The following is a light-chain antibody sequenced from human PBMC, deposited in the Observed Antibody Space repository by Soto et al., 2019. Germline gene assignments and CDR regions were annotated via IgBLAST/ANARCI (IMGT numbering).Light chain of an antibody. CDR1: QNISRW. J-gene: IGKJ2*01. CDR3: QQYNDMYT. V-gene: IGKV1-5*03. CDR2: KAS. Sequence: DIQMTQSPSTLSASVGDRVTITCRASQNISRWLAWYQQKPGKAPNLLIYKASNLESGVPSRFSGSGSGTDFTLTITSLQPDDFAPYYCQQYNDMYTFGRGTKLEI.